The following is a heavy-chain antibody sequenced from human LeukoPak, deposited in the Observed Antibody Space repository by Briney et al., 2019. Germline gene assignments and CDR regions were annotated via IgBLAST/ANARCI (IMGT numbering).Heavy chain of an antibody. CDR1: GDTLTELS. V-gene: IGHV1-18*01. D-gene: IGHD6-13*01. CDR3: ARDVYSIAAAGTFDY. J-gene: IGHJ4*02. CDR2: ISAYNGNT. Sequence: ASVKVSCKVSGDTLTELSMHWVRQAPGKGLEWMGWISAYNGNTNYAQKLQGRVTMTTDTSTSTAYMELRSLRSDDTAVYYCARDVYSIAAAGTFDYWGQGTLVTVSS.